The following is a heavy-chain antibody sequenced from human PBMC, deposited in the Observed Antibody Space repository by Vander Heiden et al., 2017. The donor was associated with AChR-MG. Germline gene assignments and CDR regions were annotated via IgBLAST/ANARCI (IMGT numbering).Heavy chain of an antibody. D-gene: IGHD1-26*01. CDR2: VIPKFRTS. Sequence: QVPLVQSGADLKKPGSSVKVSCTASGDTFTNYGISWIRQAPGQGLEWRGGVIPKFRTSHYSPKFQGRVTITADRSTSTAYLEVTTLTSEDTAIYYCAATAGNTLYYFDHWGQGAQVTVSS. CDR3: AATAGNTLYYFDH. CDR1: GDTFTNYG. V-gene: IGHV1-69*14. J-gene: IGHJ4*02.